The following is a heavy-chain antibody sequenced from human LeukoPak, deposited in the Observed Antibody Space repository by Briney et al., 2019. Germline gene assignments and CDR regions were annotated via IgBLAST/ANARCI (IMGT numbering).Heavy chain of an antibody. V-gene: IGHV4-4*02. CDR2: IYHSGST. CDR1: GGSIKSNNW. D-gene: IGHD3-22*01. J-gene: IGHJ4*02. Sequence: SGTLSLTCAVSGGSIKSNNWWSWVRQPPGKGLEWIGEIYHSGSTNYNPSLKSRVTISVDTSKNQFSLKLSSVTAADTAVYYCARAKPLMCSHYYYDSSGYLYWGQGTLVTVSS. CDR3: ARAKPLMCSHYYYDSSGYLY.